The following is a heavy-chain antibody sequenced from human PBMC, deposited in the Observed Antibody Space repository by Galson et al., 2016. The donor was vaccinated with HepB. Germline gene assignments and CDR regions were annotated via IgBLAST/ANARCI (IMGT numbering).Heavy chain of an antibody. V-gene: IGHV6-1*01. Sequence: CAISGDSVTSDNTCWNWIRQSPSRGLEWLGGTYYRSKWFNDYADSVKSRITVTSDTSKNQFSLQLDSVTPVDTATYFCTRGYMQNGMNVWGQGTTVTVS. CDR2: TYYRSKWFN. J-gene: IGHJ6*02. CDR1: GDSVTSDNTC. CDR3: TRGYMQNGMNV. D-gene: IGHD5-24*01.